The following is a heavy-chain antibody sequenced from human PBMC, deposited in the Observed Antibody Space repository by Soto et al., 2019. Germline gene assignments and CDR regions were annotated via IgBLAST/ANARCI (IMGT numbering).Heavy chain of an antibody. Sequence: HPGGSLRLSCTASGFTFGDYAMSWFRQAPGKGLEWVGFIRSKAYGGTTEYAASVKGRFTISRDDSKSIAYLQMNSLKTEDTAVYYCTRDRPNYDFWSGPNGIYWGQGTLVTVSS. CDR1: GFTFGDYA. J-gene: IGHJ4*02. V-gene: IGHV3-49*03. CDR3: TRDRPNYDFWSGPNGIY. D-gene: IGHD3-3*01. CDR2: IRSKAYGGTT.